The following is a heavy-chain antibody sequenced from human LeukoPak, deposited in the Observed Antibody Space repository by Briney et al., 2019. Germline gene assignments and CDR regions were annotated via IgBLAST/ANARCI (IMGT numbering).Heavy chain of an antibody. J-gene: IGHJ4*02. D-gene: IGHD3-9*01. CDR3: ARLNDILTGYYDY. CDR1: GGSISSSSYY. CDR2: IYYSGST. V-gene: IGHV4-39*07. Sequence: SETLSLTCTVSGGSISSSSYYWGWIRQPPGKGLEWIGSIYYSGSTNYNPSLKSRVTISVDTSKNQFSLKLSSVTAADTAVYYCARLNDILTGYYDYWGQGTLVTVSS.